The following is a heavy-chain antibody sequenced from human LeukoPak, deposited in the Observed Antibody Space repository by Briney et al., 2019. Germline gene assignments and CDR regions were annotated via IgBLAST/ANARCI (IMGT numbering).Heavy chain of an antibody. CDR3: AKALGYCSSTNCDYYFDY. Sequence: PGGSLRLSCAASGFTFSNYAMSWVRQAPGKGLEWVSGISGSGGSTNYADSVKGRFTISRDNSKNTLYLQMHSLRADDTAVYYCAKALGYCSSTNCDYYFDYWGQGTLVTVSS. V-gene: IGHV3-23*01. J-gene: IGHJ4*02. CDR2: ISGSGGST. D-gene: IGHD2-2*01. CDR1: GFTFSNYA.